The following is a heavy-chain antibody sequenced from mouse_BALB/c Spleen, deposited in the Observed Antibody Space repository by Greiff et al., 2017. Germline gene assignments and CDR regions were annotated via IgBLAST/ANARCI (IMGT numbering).Heavy chain of an antibody. CDR1: GYTFNSYW. Sequence: QVQLQQPGAELVKPGASVKLSCKASGYTFNSYWMHWVKQRPGQGLEWIGEIDPSDSYTNYNQKFKGKATLTVDKSSSTAYMQLSSLTSEDSAVYYCARLTTATTGYFDYWGQGTTLTVSA. J-gene: IGHJ2*01. D-gene: IGHD1-2*01. V-gene: IGHV1-69*02. CDR3: ARLTTATTGYFDY. CDR2: IDPSDSYT.